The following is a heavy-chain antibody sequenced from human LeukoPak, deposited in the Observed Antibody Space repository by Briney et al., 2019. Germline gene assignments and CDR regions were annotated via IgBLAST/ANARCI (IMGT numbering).Heavy chain of an antibody. J-gene: IGHJ3*02. Sequence: SETLSLTCTVSGGSISSSSYYWGWIRQPPGKGLEWIGSIYYSGSTYYNPSLKSRVTISVDTSKNQFSLKLSSVTAADTAVYYCATRDTNYYDSSGYLGLRAFDIWGQGTMVTVSS. V-gene: IGHV4-39*01. CDR1: GGSISSSSYY. D-gene: IGHD3-22*01. CDR3: ATRDTNYYDSSGYLGLRAFDI. CDR2: IYYSGST.